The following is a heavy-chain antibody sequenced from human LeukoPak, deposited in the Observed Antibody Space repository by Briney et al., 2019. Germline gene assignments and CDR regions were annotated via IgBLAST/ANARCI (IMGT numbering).Heavy chain of an antibody. Sequence: PGGSLRLSCAASGFTFSSYAMHWVRQAPGKGLEWVAVISSTGSNKYYAESVKGRFTISRDNSKNTLYLQMNSLRAEDTAVYYYAKPYYDSSGVTHYFDYWGQGTLVTVSS. CDR2: ISSTGSNK. J-gene: IGHJ4*02. CDR3: AKPYYDSSGVTHYFDY. D-gene: IGHD3-22*01. V-gene: IGHV3-30*04. CDR1: GFTFSSYA.